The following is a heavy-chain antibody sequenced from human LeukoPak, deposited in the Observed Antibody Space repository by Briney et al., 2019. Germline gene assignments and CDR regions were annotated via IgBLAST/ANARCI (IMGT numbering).Heavy chain of an antibody. J-gene: IGHJ4*02. V-gene: IGHV1-24*01. D-gene: IGHD3-22*01. CDR2: FDPEDGEI. CDR3: ATEKDDSSGYYYFDY. CDR1: GYTLTELS. Sequence: ASVKVSCKVSGYTLTELSMHWVRQAPGKGLDWMGGFDPEDGEIIYAQKFQDRVTMAEDTSTDTAYMELSSLRSDDTAVYYCATEKDDSSGYYYFDYWGQGTLVTVSS.